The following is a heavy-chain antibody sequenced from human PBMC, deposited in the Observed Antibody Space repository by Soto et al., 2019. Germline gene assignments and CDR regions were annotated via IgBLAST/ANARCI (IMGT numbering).Heavy chain of an antibody. J-gene: IGHJ4*02. D-gene: IGHD3-22*01. Sequence: PGESLKISCAASGFTFRSYAMTWARQAPGKGLEWVSTISGSGGNTYYADSVKGRFTISRDNSKNMLWLQMNSLRAEDAAVYYCAKDQHYSDSSDYYHVFDFWGQGTLVTVSS. CDR1: GFTFRSYA. V-gene: IGHV3-23*01. CDR2: ISGSGGNT. CDR3: AKDQHYSDSSDYYHVFDF.